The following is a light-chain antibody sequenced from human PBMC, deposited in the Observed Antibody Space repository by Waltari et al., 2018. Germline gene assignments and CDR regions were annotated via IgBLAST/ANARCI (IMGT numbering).Light chain of an antibody. J-gene: IGLJ2*01. Sequence: QPVLTQSPSASASLGASVNLPCPPTSRHSTNALAWHQQRPQKGPRYWMKLNNDGSPHMGYGFPDSFSGSSAGAERYLTSSNRQSDDEADYYCQTWGTGIPVFGGGTKLTVL. CDR3: QTWGTGIPV. CDR1: SRHSTNA. V-gene: IGLV4-69*01. CDR2: LNNDGSP.